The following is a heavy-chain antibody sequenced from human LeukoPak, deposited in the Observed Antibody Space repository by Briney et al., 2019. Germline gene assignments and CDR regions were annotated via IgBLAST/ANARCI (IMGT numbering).Heavy chain of an antibody. CDR2: IKQDGSEK. CDR1: GFTFSSYA. J-gene: IGHJ4*02. V-gene: IGHV3-7*01. Sequence: GGSLRLSCAASGFTFSSYAMHWVRQAPGKGLEWVANIKQDGSEKYYVDSVKGRFTISRDNAKNSLYLQMNSLRAEDTAVYYCARDQGCSSTSCYRGLNLFDYWGQGTLVTVSS. D-gene: IGHD2-2*02. CDR3: ARDQGCSSTSCYRGLNLFDY.